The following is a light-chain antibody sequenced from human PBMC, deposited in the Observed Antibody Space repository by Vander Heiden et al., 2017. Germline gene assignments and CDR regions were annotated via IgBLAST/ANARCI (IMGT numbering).Light chain of an antibody. J-gene: IGLJ1*01. CDR1: SANNGRST. CDR2: RDN. V-gene: IGLV1-44*01. Sequence: QPALTLPPSASVTPGQPVTISWSVSSANNGRSTVTWCQQVPGTAPKLVVYRDNRRSSGVPDRISGSKSGTSASLAISGLQSEDEADYYCAAWDDSPNGVIFGSGTRVTVL. CDR3: AAWDDSPNGVI.